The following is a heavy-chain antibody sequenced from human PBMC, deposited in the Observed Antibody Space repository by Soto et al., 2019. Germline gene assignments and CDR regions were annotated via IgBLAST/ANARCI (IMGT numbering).Heavy chain of an antibody. CDR2: IKQDGSEK. CDR3: ASSEMATSPRAFDI. V-gene: IGHV3-7*01. J-gene: IGHJ3*02. CDR1: GFTFSSYW. D-gene: IGHD5-12*01. Sequence: EVQLVESGGGLVQPGGSLRLSCAASGFTFSSYWMSWVRQAPGKGLEWVANIKQDGSEKYYVDSVKGRFTISRDNAKNSLYLQMNSLRAEDTAVYYCASSEMATSPRAFDIWGQGTMVTVSS.